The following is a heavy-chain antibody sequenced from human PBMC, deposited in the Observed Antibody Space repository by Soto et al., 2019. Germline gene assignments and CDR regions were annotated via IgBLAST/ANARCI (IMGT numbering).Heavy chain of an antibody. V-gene: IGHV1-18*01. Sequence: ASVKVSCKASGYTFTSYGISWVRQAPGQGLEWMGWISAYNGNTNYAQKLQGRVTMTTDTSTSTAYMELRSLRSDDTAVYYCAKLQGPFWAPAGYFDYWGQGTLVTVSS. CDR3: AKLQGPFWAPAGYFDY. CDR1: GYTFTSYG. D-gene: IGHD2-21*01. CDR2: ISAYNGNT. J-gene: IGHJ4*02.